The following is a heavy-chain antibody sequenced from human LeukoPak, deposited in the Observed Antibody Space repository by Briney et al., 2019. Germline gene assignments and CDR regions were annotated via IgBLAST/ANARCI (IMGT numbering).Heavy chain of an antibody. CDR1: GYTFTNYG. J-gene: IGHJ5*02. D-gene: IGHD2-15*01. CDR3: ARDRAVVVVAATPLDKWFDP. CDR2: ISANNGDT. Sequence: ASVKVSCKASGYTFTNYGISWVRQAPGQGLEWMGWISANNGDTNYAQKVQGRVTMTTDTSTSTAYMELRSLRADDTAVYYCARDRAVVVVAATPLDKWFDPWGQGTLVTVSS. V-gene: IGHV1-18*01.